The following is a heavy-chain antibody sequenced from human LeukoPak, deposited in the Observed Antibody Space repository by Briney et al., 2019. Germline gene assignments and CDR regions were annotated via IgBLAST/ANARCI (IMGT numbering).Heavy chain of an antibody. D-gene: IGHD3-16*02. CDR3: ARMSRGDYVWGSYRYPPDY. Sequence: GGSLRLSCAASGFAFSSYSMNWVRQAPGKGLEWVSSISSSSSYIYYADSVKGRFTISRDNAKNSLYLQMNSLRAEDTAVFYCARMSRGDYVWGSYRYPPDYWGQGTLVTVSS. V-gene: IGHV3-21*01. CDR1: GFAFSSYS. J-gene: IGHJ4*02. CDR2: ISSSSSYI.